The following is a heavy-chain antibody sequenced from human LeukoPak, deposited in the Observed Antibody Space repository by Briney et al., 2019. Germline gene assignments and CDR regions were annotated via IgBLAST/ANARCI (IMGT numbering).Heavy chain of an antibody. CDR2: IYYSGST. V-gene: IGHV4-30-4*08. CDR1: GDSVSSGDYH. D-gene: IGHD4-17*01. Sequence: SETLSLTCTVSGDSVSSGDYHWTWIRQPPGKGLEWIGYIYYSGSTYYNPSLRSRVTISLDTSKNQFSLKLTSVTAADTAVYYCARTYGNSGYWGQGTLVTVSS. CDR3: ARTYGNSGY. J-gene: IGHJ4*02.